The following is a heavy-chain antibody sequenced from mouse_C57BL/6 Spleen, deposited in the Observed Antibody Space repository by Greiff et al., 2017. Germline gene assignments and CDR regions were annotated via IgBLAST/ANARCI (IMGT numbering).Heavy chain of an antibody. Sequence: VQLQQSGPELVKPGASVKISCKASGYAFSSSWMNWVKQRPGKGLEWIGRIYPGDGDTNYNGKFKGKSTLTADKSSSTAYMQLSSLTSEDSAVYFCASYYYGTRGDYWGQGTTLTVSS. V-gene: IGHV1-82*01. D-gene: IGHD1-1*01. CDR1: GYAFSSSW. CDR2: IYPGDGDT. J-gene: IGHJ2*01. CDR3: ASYYYGTRGDY.